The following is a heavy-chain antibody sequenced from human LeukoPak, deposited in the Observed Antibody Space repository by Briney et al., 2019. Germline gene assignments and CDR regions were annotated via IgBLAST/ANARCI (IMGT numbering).Heavy chain of an antibody. J-gene: IGHJ4*02. V-gene: IGHV3-74*01. Sequence: GGSLRLSCAASGFTFSSYWMHWVRQAPGQGLVWVSRINSDGSSTSYADSVKGRFTISRDNAKNTLYLQMNSLRAEDTAVYYCARDSLGGPDSWGQGTLVTVSS. CDR2: INSDGSST. CDR1: GFTFSSYW. D-gene: IGHD3-16*02. CDR3: ARDSLGGPDS.